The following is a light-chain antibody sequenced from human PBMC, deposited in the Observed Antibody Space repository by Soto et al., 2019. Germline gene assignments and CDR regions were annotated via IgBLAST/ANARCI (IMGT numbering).Light chain of an antibody. CDR1: QSISSW. Sequence: DIKMTVSPSTLSAYVGDRVSITCRASQSISSWLAWYQQKPGKAPKLLIYDASSLESGVPSRFSGSGSGTEFTLTISSLQPDDFATYYCQQYNSYSWTFGQGTKVDIK. V-gene: IGKV1-5*01. J-gene: IGKJ1*01. CDR3: QQYNSYSWT. CDR2: DAS.